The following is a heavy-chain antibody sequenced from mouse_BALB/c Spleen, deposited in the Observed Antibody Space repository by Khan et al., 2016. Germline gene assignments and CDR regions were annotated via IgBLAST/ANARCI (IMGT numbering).Heavy chain of an antibody. D-gene: IGHD1-1*01. CDR1: GYTFTSYW. Sequence: QVQLQQSGAELMKPGASVKISCKSTGYTFTSYWIEWVKQRPGHGLEWIGEILPGSGSTNYNENFKGKATFTADTSSNTAYMQLSSLTSEDSAVYYCARPYVNSPHYYAMDYSGQGTSVTVSS. CDR3: ARPYVNSPHYYAMDY. V-gene: IGHV1-9*01. J-gene: IGHJ4*01. CDR2: ILPGSGST.